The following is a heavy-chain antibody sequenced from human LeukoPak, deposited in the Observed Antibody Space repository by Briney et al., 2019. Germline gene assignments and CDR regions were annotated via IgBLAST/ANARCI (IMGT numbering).Heavy chain of an antibody. V-gene: IGHV3-48*01. Sequence: GGSLRLSCAASGFTFNTYTMNWVRQAPGKGLEWVSYISGSSGIIDYADSVRGRFTISRDNAKNSLYLQMNSLRVEDTAVYYCARGTVAGKAPYWGQGTLVTVSS. J-gene: IGHJ4*02. CDR1: GFTFNTYT. D-gene: IGHD6-19*01. CDR3: ARGTVAGKAPY. CDR2: ISGSSGII.